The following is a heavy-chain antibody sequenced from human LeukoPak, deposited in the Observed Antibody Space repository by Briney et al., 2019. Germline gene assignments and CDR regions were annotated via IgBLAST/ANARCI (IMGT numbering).Heavy chain of an antibody. CDR2: VYHSGSA. CDR1: GGSITSTTW. D-gene: IGHD4-11*01. J-gene: IGHJ3*02. CDR3: ASDMTTVTTPDAFDI. V-gene: IGHV4-4*02. Sequence: SETLSLTCAVSGGSITSTTWWNWVRQPPGEGLEWIGRVYHSGSATYNTSLKSRVSISVDKSKNQFSLKLSSVTAADTAMHYCASDMTTVTTPDAFDIWGQGTMVTVSS.